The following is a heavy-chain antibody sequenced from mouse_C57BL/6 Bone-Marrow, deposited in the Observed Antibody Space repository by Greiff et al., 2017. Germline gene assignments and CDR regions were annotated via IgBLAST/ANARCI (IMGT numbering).Heavy chain of an antibody. CDR3: ARLSEYGDYYAMDY. CDR2: IDPSDSET. J-gene: IGHJ4*01. CDR1: GYTFTSYR. Sequence: QVQLQQPGAELVRPGSSVKLSCKASGYTFTSYRMHWVKQRPIQGLEWIGNIDPSDSETHYNQKFKDKATLTVDKSSSTAYMQLSRLTSEDSAVYCCARLSEYGDYYAMDYGGQGTSVTVSS. V-gene: IGHV1-52*01. D-gene: IGHD5-1*01.